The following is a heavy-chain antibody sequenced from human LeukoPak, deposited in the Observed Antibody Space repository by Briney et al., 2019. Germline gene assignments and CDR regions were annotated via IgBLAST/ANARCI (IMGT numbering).Heavy chain of an antibody. CDR3: ARVGSGWFGAFDI. CDR2: IYYSGST. D-gene: IGHD6-19*01. CDR1: GGSISSYY. J-gene: IGHJ3*02. Sequence: SETLSLTCTVSGGSISSYYWSWIRQPPGKGLEWIGYIYYSGSTNYNPSLKSRVTISVDTSKNQFSLKLSPVTAADMAVYYCARVGSGWFGAFDIWGQGTMVTVSS. V-gene: IGHV4-59*01.